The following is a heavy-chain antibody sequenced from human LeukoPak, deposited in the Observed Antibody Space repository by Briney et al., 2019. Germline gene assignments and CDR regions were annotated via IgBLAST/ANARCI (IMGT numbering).Heavy chain of an antibody. CDR2: IYYSGST. CDR1: GGSISSSSYY. D-gene: IGHD6-13*01. J-gene: IGHJ6*03. CDR3: ARRFEQQLVRPYYYYYMDV. V-gene: IGHV4-39*01. Sequence: SETLSLTCTVSGGSISSSSYYWGWIRQPPGKGLEWIGSIYYSGSTYYNPSLKSRVTISVDTSKNQFSLKLSSVTAADTAVYYCARRFEQQLVRPYYYYYMDVWGKGTTVTISS.